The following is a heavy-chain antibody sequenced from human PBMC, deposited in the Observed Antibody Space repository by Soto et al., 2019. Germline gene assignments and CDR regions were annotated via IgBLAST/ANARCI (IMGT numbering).Heavy chain of an antibody. CDR2: ISSSGSTI. Sequence: GGSLILSCAASGFTFSSYEMNWVRQAPGKGLEWVSYISSSGSTIYYADSVKGRFTIARDNAKNTLYLQMNSLRAEDTAVYECARDLSNNYYDSSGYYYYYGMDVWGQGTTVTVSS. CDR1: GFTFSSYE. D-gene: IGHD3-22*01. V-gene: IGHV3-48*03. CDR3: ARDLSNNYYDSSGYYYYYGMDV. J-gene: IGHJ6*02.